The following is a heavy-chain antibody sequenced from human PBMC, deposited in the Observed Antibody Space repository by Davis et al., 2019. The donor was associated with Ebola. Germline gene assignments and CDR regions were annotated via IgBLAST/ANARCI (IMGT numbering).Heavy chain of an antibody. V-gene: IGHV1-46*01. CDR3: AALDSSSWYGRLWDY. D-gene: IGHD6-13*01. CDR1: GYTFTSYY. J-gene: IGHJ4*02. CDR2: INPSGGST. Sequence: AASVKVSCKASGYTFTSYYMHWVRQAPGQGLEWMGIINPSGGSTSYAQKFQGRITMTRDTSTSTVYMELSSLRSEDTAVYYCAALDSSSWYGRLWDYWGQGTLVTVSS.